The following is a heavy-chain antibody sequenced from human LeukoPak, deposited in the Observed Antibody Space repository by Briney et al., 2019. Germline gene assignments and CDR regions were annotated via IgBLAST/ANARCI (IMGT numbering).Heavy chain of an antibody. J-gene: IGHJ6*02. CDR1: GYTFTSYG. V-gene: IGHV1-18*01. D-gene: IGHD5-18*01. CDR3: VRDEKGPRIQRWDYYNYYGMDV. Sequence: ASVKGSCKAPGYTFTSYGITWVRQAPGQGLEWMGWISAYNGNTNYAQKLQGRVTMTTDTSTSTAYMELRSLRSDDTAVYYCVRDEKGPRIQRWDYYNYYGMDVWGQGTTVTVSS. CDR2: ISAYNGNT.